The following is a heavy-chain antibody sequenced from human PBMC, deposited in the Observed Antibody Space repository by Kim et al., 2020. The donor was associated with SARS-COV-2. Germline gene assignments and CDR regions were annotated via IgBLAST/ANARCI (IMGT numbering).Heavy chain of an antibody. Sequence: SETLSLTCTVSGGSISSSSYYWGWIRQPPGKGLEWIGSIYYSGSTYYNPSLKSRVTISVDTSKNQFSLKLSSVTAADTAVYYCAPTGGYYYDSSGPSGGWGQGTLVTVSS. J-gene: IGHJ4*02. V-gene: IGHV4-39*01. CDR2: IYYSGST. CDR1: GGSISSSSYY. D-gene: IGHD3-22*01. CDR3: APTGGYYYDSSGPSGG.